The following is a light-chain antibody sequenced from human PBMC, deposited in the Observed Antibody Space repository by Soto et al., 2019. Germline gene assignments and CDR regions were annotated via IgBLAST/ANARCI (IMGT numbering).Light chain of an antibody. CDR1: QSVLYSSNNKNY. CDR2: WAS. CDR3: QQYYSTPL. V-gene: IGKV4-1*01. Sequence: DIVMTQSPDSLAVSLGERATINCKSSQSVLYSSNNKNYLAWYQQKPGQPPKLLIYWASTRESGVPDRFSGSGSGKDFTLTISSLQAEDVAVYYCQQYYSTPLVGGGTKVEIK. J-gene: IGKJ4*01.